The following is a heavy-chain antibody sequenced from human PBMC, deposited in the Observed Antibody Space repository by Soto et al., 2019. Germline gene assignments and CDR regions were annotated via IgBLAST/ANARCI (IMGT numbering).Heavy chain of an antibody. D-gene: IGHD3-10*01. CDR3: ARGPVSMIRGVLISGQPSYYFYF. J-gene: IGHJ4*02. CDR2: VYHSGTT. Sequence: SETLSLTCTVSGGSITNYYWSWIRQPPGKGLEWIGYVYHSGTTNYNPSLQSRVTTSLDRSKNQFSLEVRSVTAADTAVYYCARGPVSMIRGVLISGQPSYYFYFWGQGILVTVSS. V-gene: IGHV4-59*01. CDR1: GGSITNYY.